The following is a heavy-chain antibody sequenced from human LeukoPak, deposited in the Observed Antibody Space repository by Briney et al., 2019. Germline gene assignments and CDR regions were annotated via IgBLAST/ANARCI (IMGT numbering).Heavy chain of an antibody. Sequence: ASVKVSCKASGYTFTGYYIHWVRQAPGQGLEWMGWINPHSGGTNYAQKFQGRVTMTRDTSISTAYMELSRLRSDDTAVFYCARDWPARGYNYDYYFDYWGQGTLATVSS. CDR3: ARDWPARGYNYDYYFDY. D-gene: IGHD5-18*01. V-gene: IGHV1-2*02. CDR1: GYTFTGYY. CDR2: INPHSGGT. J-gene: IGHJ4*02.